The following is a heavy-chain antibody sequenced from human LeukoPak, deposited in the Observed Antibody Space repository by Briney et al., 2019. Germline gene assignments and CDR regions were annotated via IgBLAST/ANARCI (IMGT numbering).Heavy chain of an antibody. CDR1: GGSISSGSYY. J-gene: IGHJ4*02. CDR3: ARENWRDGYVGSK. CDR2: IYYSGST. Sequence: SETLSLTCTVSGGSISSGSYYWGWIRQPPGKGLEWIGSIYYSGSTYYNPSLKSRVTISVDTSKNQFSLKLSSVTAADTAVYYCARENWRDGYVGSKWGQGTLVTVSS. V-gene: IGHV4-39*07. D-gene: IGHD5-24*01.